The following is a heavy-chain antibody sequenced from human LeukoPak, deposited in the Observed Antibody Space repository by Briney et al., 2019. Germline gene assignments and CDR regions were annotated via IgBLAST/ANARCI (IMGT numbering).Heavy chain of an antibody. J-gene: IGHJ4*02. CDR1: GGSISSHY. CDR3: ARLDYGLESYYFDH. D-gene: IGHD4-17*01. CDR2: IYYSGST. Sequence: SETLSLTCTVSGGSISSHYWSWIRQPPGKGLEWIGYIYYSGSTNYNPSLKSRVTISVDTSKNQFSLKLSSVTAADTAVYYCARLDYGLESYYFDHWGQGILVIVSS. V-gene: IGHV4-59*11.